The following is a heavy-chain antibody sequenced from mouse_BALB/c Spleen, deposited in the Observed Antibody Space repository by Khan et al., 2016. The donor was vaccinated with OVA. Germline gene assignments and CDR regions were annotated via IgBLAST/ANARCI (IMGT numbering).Heavy chain of an antibody. CDR1: GFTFSSYG. J-gene: IGHJ3*01. D-gene: IGHD4-1*01. CDR2: ISSGGDYT. Sequence: EVELVESGGDLVKPGESLKLSCAASGFTFSSYGMSWVRQTPDKRLEWVATISSGGDYTYYPDSVKGRFTISRDNAKNTLYLQMSSLKSEDTAMYYCASHLTGSFAYWGQGTLVTVSA. CDR3: ASHLTGSFAY. V-gene: IGHV5-6*01.